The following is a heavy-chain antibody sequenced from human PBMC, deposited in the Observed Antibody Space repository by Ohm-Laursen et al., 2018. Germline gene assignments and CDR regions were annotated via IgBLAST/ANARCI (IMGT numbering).Heavy chain of an antibody. V-gene: IGHV2-5*02. CDR1: GFSLSTGGVG. Sequence: PTQTLTLTRTFSGFSLSTGGVGVGWIRQPPGKALEWLALIYRDDDKHYSPSLKSRLTITKDTSKNQVVLTMTNMDPVDTATYYCAHAFSARYDILTGYYFDYWGQGTLVAVSS. J-gene: IGHJ4*02. D-gene: IGHD3-9*01. CDR3: AHAFSARYDILTGYYFDY. CDR2: IYRDDDK.